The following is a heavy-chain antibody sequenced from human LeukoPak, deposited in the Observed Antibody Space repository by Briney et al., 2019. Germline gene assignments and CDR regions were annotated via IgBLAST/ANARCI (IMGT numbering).Heavy chain of an antibody. CDR1: GFTFSSYG. CDR2: IRYDGSNK. J-gene: IGHJ4*02. V-gene: IGHV3-30*02. Sequence: GGSLRLSCAASGFTFSSYGMHWVRQAPGKGLEWVAFIRYDGSNKYYADSVKGRFTISRDNSKNTLYQQMNSLRAEDTAVYYCAKPRFLRDMITFGGVIWWGQGTLVTVSS. CDR3: AKPRFLRDMITFGGVIW. D-gene: IGHD3-16*01.